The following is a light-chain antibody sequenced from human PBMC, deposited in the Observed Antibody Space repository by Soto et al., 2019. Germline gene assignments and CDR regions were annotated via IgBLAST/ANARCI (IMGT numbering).Light chain of an antibody. J-gene: IGLJ2*01. V-gene: IGLV1-51*01. Sequence: QPVLTQPPSVSAAPGQKVTISCSGTNYNIWSNYVSWYQRLPGTAPKLLIYDNSERPSGIPDRFSASKSGTSATLAITGPQTGDEGDYFCGTWDTSLSAVVFGSGTKLTVL. CDR2: DNS. CDR1: NYNIWSNY. CDR3: GTWDTSLSAVV.